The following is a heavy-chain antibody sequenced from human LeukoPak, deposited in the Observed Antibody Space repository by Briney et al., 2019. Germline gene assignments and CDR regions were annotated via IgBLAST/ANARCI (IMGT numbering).Heavy chain of an antibody. Sequence: SVKVSCKASGDPFGSYALSWVRQAPGQGLGWVGGIVPIFGKTTYAQKFQGRLVITTDESTSTTYMELRSLTSADTAVYYCARGQEGSMWFFDNWGQGTLVTVSS. CDR2: IVPIFGKT. CDR1: GDPFGSYA. CDR3: ARGQEGSMWFFDN. J-gene: IGHJ4*02. V-gene: IGHV1-69*05. D-gene: IGHD2-21*01.